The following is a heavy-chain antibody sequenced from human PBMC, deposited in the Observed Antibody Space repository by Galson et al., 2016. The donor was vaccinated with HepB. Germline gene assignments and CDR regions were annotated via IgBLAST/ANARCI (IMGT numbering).Heavy chain of an antibody. CDR3: ARAPYDFWSGYYDY. Sequence: SLRLSCAASGFTFSSYAMHWVRQAPGKGLEWVAVISYDGSNKYYADSVKGRFTISRDYPKTTLYLQMKSLRAEDTAVYYCARAPYDFWSGYYDYWGQGTPVTVSS. V-gene: IGHV3-30-3*01. CDR2: ISYDGSNK. CDR1: GFTFSSYA. D-gene: IGHD3-3*01. J-gene: IGHJ4*02.